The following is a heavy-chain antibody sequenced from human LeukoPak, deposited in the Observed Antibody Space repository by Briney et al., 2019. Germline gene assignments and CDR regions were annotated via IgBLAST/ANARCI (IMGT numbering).Heavy chain of an antibody. CDR1: GFTFGDYA. V-gene: IGHV3-48*01. J-gene: IGHJ3*02. CDR2: IDARSGIT. D-gene: IGHD3-3*01. Sequence: PGGSLRLSCTASGFTFGDYAMSWVRQAPGKGPEWVSYIDARSGITYYADSVQGRFTLSRDNARESVFLQMASLRVDDTAVYYCARTYDFGRGPPGDAFDNWGPGTWVIVSS. CDR3: ARTYDFGRGPPGDAFDN.